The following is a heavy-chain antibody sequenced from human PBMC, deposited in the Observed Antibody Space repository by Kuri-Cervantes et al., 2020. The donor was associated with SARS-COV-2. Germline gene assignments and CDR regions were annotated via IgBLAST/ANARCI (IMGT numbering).Heavy chain of an antibody. CDR2: ISGSGGST. D-gene: IGHD3-3*01. CDR3: SVLDFWSGYYNDY. J-gene: IGHJ4*02. V-gene: IGHV3-23*01. CDR1: GFTFSSYA. Sequence: GESLKISCAASGFTFSSYAMSWVRQAPGKGLEWVSAISGSGGSTYYADSVKGRFTISRDDSKSIAYLQMNSLKTEDTAVYYCSVLDFWSGYYNDYWGQGTLVTVSS.